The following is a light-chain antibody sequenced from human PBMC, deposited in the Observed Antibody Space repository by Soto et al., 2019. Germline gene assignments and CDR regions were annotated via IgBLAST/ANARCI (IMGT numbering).Light chain of an antibody. V-gene: IGKV4-1*01. Sequence: DIVLTQSPDSLAVSPGERATISCKSGQSLFYTSKNKNSLAWYQQRPGQPPKLLIYWDSSRESGVPERFSGSGSGTDFTLTISSLPPEDVAVYYSQQYYSIPWTFGQGTKMEIK. CDR1: QSLFYTSKNKNS. J-gene: IGKJ1*01. CDR2: WDS. CDR3: QQYYSIPWT.